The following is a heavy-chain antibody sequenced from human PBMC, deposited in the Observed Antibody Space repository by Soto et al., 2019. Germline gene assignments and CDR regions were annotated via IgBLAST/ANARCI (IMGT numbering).Heavy chain of an antibody. CDR2: ISGSGGNT. CDR3: AKGGGYCSGGNCSSLYYYYYMDV. J-gene: IGHJ6*03. Sequence: EVQLLESGGGLVQPGGSLRLSCAASGFTFNNYAMSWVRQAPGKGLEWVSGISGSGGNTYYADSVKGRFTISRDNSKNTLYLQRNSLRAEDTAVYHCAKGGGYCSGGNCSSLYYYYYMDVWGKGTTVTVSS. CDR1: GFTFNNYA. D-gene: IGHD2-15*01. V-gene: IGHV3-23*01.